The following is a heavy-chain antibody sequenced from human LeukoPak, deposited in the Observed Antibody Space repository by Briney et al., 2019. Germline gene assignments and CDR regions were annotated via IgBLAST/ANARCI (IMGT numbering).Heavy chain of an antibody. V-gene: IGHV4-39*07. D-gene: IGHD3-3*01. J-gene: IGHJ4*02. CDR2: VYFDGST. CDR3: ARVGGDYDVLSGTQYFDY. Sequence: SETLSLTCSVSGGYINNRTYYWGWIRQPPGKGLEWIGNVYFDGSTYYTASLKSRVTISVDTSKNQFSLKPSSVTAADTAVYYCARVGGDYDVLSGTQYFDYWGQGTLVTVSS. CDR1: GGYINNRTYY.